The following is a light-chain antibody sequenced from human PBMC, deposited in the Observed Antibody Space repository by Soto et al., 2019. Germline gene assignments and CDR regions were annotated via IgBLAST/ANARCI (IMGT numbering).Light chain of an antibody. V-gene: IGLV1-47*01. CDR1: SSNIGSNY. CDR3: AAWDDSLGGYV. Sequence: QSLLTQPPPPSETLGERPTISWCGRSSNIGSNYVYWYQQLPGTAPKLLIYRNNLRPSGVPDRFSGSKSGTSASLAISGLRSEDEADYYCAAWDDSLGGYVFGTGT. J-gene: IGLJ1*01. CDR2: RNN.